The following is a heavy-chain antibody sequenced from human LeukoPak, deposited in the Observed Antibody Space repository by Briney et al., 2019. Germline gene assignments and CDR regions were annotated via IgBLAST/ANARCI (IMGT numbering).Heavy chain of an antibody. CDR3: KSGGAAPGSFDN. D-gene: IGHD6-13*01. CDR2: IKYDGNEE. J-gene: IGHJ4*02. V-gene: IGHV3-7*01. Sequence: GGSLRLSCAVSGFAFSDYWMRWMRQAPGKGLEWVANIKYDGNEEMYVDSVKGRFTISRDNAKSSLYLQLNSLTIEDTAVYYCKSGGAAPGSFDNWGQGTLVTVSP. CDR1: GFAFSDYW.